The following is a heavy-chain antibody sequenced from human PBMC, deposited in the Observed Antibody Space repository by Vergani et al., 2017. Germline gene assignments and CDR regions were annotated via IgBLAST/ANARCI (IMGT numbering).Heavy chain of an antibody. J-gene: IGHJ4*02. CDR1: GFTSSSYS. V-gene: IGHV3-48*02. Sequence: EVQLVESGGGLVQPGGSLRPSCAASGFTSSSYSMNWVRQAPGKGLEWVSYISSSSSTIYYADSVKGRFTISKDNAKNSLYLQMNGLRDEDTAVYYCARDGKRTFDYWGQGTLVTVSS. D-gene: IGHD4-23*01. CDR2: ISSSSSTI. CDR3: ARDGKRTFDY.